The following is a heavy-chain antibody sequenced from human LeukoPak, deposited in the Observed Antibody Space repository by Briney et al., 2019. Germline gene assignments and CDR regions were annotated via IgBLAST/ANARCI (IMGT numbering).Heavy chain of an antibody. CDR2: IYSGGGT. CDR3: AKGGNYNSYYYYMDV. V-gene: IGHV3-66*02. D-gene: IGHD5-24*01. J-gene: IGHJ6*03. CDR1: GFTVSSNY. Sequence: GSLRLSCAAFGFTVSSNYMSWVRQAPGKGLEWVSIIYSGGGTYYADSVKGRFTISRDNSKNTLYLQMNSLRAEDTAVYYCAKGGNYNSYYYYMDVWGKGTTVTVSS.